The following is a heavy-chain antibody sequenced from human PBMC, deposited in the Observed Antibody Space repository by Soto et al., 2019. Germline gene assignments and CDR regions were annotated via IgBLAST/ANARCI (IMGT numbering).Heavy chain of an antibody. J-gene: IGHJ4*01. Sequence: EVQLLQSGGGLVQPGASLRLSCAASGFTFGSYAISWVREAPGKGLGWVSGISGSGAGTYYADSVKGRFTISRDNSKNTLYLQMNSVSAEDTAVYYCSKAYGDYSFDYWGHGTLVPVSS. CDR1: GFTFGSYA. D-gene: IGHD4-17*01. CDR3: SKAYGDYSFDY. CDR2: ISGSGAGT. V-gene: IGHV3-23*01.